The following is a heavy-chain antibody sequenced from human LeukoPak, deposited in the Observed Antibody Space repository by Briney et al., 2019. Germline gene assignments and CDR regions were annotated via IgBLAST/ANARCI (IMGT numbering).Heavy chain of an antibody. CDR1: GYIFTGYY. V-gene: IGHV1-2*02. CDR2: INPNSGGT. CDR3: ARDLGYYYYGMDV. Sequence: ASVKVSCKASGYIFTGYYMHWVRQAPGQGLEWMGWINPNSGGTNYAQKFQGRVTMTRDTSIGTAYMELSSLRSDGTAVYYCARDLGYYYYGMDVWGQGTTVTVSS. J-gene: IGHJ6*02.